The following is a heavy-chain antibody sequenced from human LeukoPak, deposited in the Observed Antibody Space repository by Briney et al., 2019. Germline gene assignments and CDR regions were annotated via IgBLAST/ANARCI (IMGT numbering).Heavy chain of an antibody. CDR1: GFTFSSYA. CDR2: ISGSGGST. Sequence: GGSLRLSCAASGFTFSSYAMSWVRQAPGKGLEWVSAISGSGGSTYHADSVKGRFTISRDNSKNTLYLQMNSLRAEDTAVYYCAKFGRVGIAVAGLDYWGQGTLVTVSS. V-gene: IGHV3-23*01. D-gene: IGHD6-19*01. CDR3: AKFGRVGIAVAGLDY. J-gene: IGHJ4*02.